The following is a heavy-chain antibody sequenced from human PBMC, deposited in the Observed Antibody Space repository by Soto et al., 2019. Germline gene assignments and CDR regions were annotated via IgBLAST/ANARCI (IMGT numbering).Heavy chain of an antibody. D-gene: IGHD4-17*01. CDR2: IFHIGST. J-gene: IGHJ4*02. CDR3: ASHYGDYEYYEY. V-gene: IGHV4-30-2*01. CDR1: GDSVRRSGYS. Sequence: QLQLQESGSGPVKPSQTLSLTCAVSGDSVRRSGYSWSWIRQPPGKGLEWIGYIFHIGSTYYNLSLRGRATISVDRSKNQFSLKLSSVTAADTAVYYCASHYGDYEYYEYWGQGTQVTVSS.